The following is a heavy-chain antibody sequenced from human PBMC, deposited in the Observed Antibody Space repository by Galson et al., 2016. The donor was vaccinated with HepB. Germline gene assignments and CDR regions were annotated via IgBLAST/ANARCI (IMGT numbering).Heavy chain of an antibody. J-gene: IGHJ4*02. CDR3: AKRDYSDSDGYLPLFDR. Sequence: SLRLSCAASGFSVSSKYMRRVRQAPGKGPEWVSAITGNGGTTYYTDSVKGRFTISRDNSKNTLYLQMNSLRVDDTAVYYCAKRDYSDSDGYLPLFDRWGQGTLVTVSS. CDR1: GFSVSSKY. CDR2: ITGNGGTT. V-gene: IGHV3-23*01. D-gene: IGHD3-22*01.